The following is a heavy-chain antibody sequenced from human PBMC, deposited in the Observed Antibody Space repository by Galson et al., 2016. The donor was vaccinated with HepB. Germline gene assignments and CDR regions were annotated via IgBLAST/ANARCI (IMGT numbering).Heavy chain of an antibody. Sequence: SLRLSCAAFGFTFDDYAMHWVRQAPGKGLEWVSGISWNSGSIGYADSVKGRFTISRDNAKNSLYLQMNSLRAEGTALYYCEKDIRSTVTFNWFDPWGQGTLVTVSS. CDR1: GFTFDDYA. CDR3: EKDIRSTVTFNWFDP. V-gene: IGHV3-9*01. CDR2: ISWNSGSI. D-gene: IGHD4-17*01. J-gene: IGHJ5*02.